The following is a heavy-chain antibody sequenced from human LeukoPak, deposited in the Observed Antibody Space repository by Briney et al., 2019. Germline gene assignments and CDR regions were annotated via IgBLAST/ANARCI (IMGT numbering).Heavy chain of an antibody. D-gene: IGHD6-6*01. CDR1: GGSISSYY. CDR2: IYYSGST. V-gene: IGHV4-59*01. J-gene: IGHJ3*02. CDR3: ARGSIAARNDAFDI. Sequence: SQTLSLTCTVSGGSISSYYWNWIRKPPGRGLEWIGYIYYSGSTNYNPSLKSRVTISVDTSKNQFSLKLSFVTAADTAVYYCARGSIAARNDAFDIWGQGTMVTVSS.